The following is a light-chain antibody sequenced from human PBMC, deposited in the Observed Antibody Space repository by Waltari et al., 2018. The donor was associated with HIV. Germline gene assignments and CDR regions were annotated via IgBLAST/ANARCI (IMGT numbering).Light chain of an antibody. Sequence: ETVMTQSPATLSVSPGERATLSCRASHSVSNNLAWYQQKPGQAPRLLISGASSRATGIAARFSGSGSGTEVTLTISSVQSEDFSVYYCLQYDDWPREFTFGPGTKVDVK. V-gene: IGKV3-15*01. CDR1: HSVSNN. CDR3: LQYDDWPREFT. CDR2: GAS. J-gene: IGKJ3*01.